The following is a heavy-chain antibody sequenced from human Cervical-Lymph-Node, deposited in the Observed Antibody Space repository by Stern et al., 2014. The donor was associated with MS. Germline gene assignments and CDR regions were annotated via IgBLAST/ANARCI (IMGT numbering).Heavy chain of an antibody. V-gene: IGHV1-69*01. CDR2: IIPVFGTP. J-gene: IGHJ6*02. Sequence: QVQLVQSGAEVQKPGSSVRVFRKASGDTSNTDAVHWVRQAPGQGLEWMGGIIPVFGTPVYAQRFKGRVSIAADESAATNYMELSSLTSDDTAVYYCARGASSAAWYKHGVDAWGQGTTVTVSS. CDR1: GDTSNTDA. D-gene: IGHD1-14*01. CDR3: ARGASSAAWYKHGVDA.